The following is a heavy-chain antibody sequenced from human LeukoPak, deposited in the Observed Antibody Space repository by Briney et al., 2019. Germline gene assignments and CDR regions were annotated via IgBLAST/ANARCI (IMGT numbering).Heavy chain of an antibody. V-gene: IGHV3-73*01. CDR1: GFTFSGSA. J-gene: IGHJ4*02. CDR2: IRSKANSYAT. Sequence: GGSLKLSCAASGFTFSGSAIHWVRQASGKGLEWVGRIRSKANSYATAYAASVKGRFTISRDDSKNTAYLQMNSLKTEDTAVYYCTREAILDYWGQGTLVTVSS. CDR3: TREAILDY. D-gene: IGHD5-18*01.